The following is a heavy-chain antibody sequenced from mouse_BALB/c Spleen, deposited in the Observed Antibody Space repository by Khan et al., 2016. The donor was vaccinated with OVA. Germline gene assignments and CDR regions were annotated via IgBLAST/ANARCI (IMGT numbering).Heavy chain of an antibody. CDR2: IFPGTGTT. Sequence: QVQLQQSGAELVKPGASVKLSCKTSSYTFTSYWIQWAKQRPGQGLGWIGQIFPGTGTTYYNENFKGKATLTVDTSSSTAYMQLSSLTSEDSAVYCCARGYFGNYEFVYWGQGTLVTVSP. CDR1: SYTFTSYW. V-gene: IGHV1S132*01. J-gene: IGHJ3*01. D-gene: IGHD2-1*01. CDR3: ARGYFGNYEFVY.